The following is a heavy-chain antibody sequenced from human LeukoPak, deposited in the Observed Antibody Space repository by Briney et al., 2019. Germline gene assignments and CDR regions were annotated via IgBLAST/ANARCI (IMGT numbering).Heavy chain of an antibody. CDR2: IIPIFGTA. CDR3: AMGTTSYVRDYYFDY. V-gene: IGHV1-69*13. J-gene: IGHJ4*02. Sequence: SVKVSCKASGGTFSSYAISWVRQAPGQGLEWMGGIIPIFGTANYAQKFQGRVTITADESTSTAYMELSSLRSEDTAVYYCAMGTTSYVRDYYFDYWGQGTLVTVSS. D-gene: IGHD5-18*01. CDR1: GGTFSSYA.